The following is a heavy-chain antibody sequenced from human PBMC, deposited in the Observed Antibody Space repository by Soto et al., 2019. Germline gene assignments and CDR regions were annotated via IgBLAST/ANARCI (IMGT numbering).Heavy chain of an antibody. Sequence: QVQLQQWGAGLLKPSETLSLTCAVYGGSFSGYYWSWIRQPPGKGLEWIGEINHSGSTNYNPSLKSRVTISVDTSKNQFSLKLSSVTAADTAVYYCARGLACSGGSCYRAPSLGAFDIWGQGTMVTVSS. CDR3: ARGLACSGGSCYRAPSLGAFDI. CDR2: INHSGST. J-gene: IGHJ3*02. CDR1: GGSFSGYY. V-gene: IGHV4-34*01. D-gene: IGHD2-15*01.